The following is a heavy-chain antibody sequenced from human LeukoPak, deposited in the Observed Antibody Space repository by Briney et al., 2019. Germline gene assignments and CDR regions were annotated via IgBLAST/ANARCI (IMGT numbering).Heavy chain of an antibody. CDR1: GYSISSGYY. V-gene: IGHV4-38-2*02. CDR3: VRDKTFEVVNYFDY. Sequence: SETLSLTCTVSGYSISSGYYWGWIRQPPGKGLEWIGSIYYSGSTYYNPSLKSRLTVSLDTSKNQFSLELSSVTAADTAVYYCVRDKTFEVVNYFDYWGQGTLVTVSS. J-gene: IGHJ4*02. D-gene: IGHD3-3*01. CDR2: IYYSGST.